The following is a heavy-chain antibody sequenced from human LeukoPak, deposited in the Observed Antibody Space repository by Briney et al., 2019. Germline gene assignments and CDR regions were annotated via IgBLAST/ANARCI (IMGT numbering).Heavy chain of an antibody. V-gene: IGHV3-23*01. CDR1: GFTLSTYA. Sequence: PGGSLRLSCAASGFTLSTYAMSWVRQTPGKGLEWVAATSSSDAGTYHADSVRGRFTISRDNAKNSLYLQMNSLRAEDTAVYYCARGSTPRKQWLQKFDYWGQGTLVTVSS. CDR3: ARGSTPRKQWLQKFDY. D-gene: IGHD6-19*01. J-gene: IGHJ4*02. CDR2: TSSSDAGT.